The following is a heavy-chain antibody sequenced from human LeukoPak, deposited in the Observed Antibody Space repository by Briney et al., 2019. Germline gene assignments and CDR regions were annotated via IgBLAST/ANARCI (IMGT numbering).Heavy chain of an antibody. V-gene: IGHV4-59*08. Sequence: SGTLSLTPTVSGGSLCSYYWSCVRPPPGRGLGRIGYIHYSGSTNYNPSLKSRVTISVDTSKNQFSLKLSSVTAADTAVYYCARRVGYSYGLNWFDPWGQGTLVTVSS. D-gene: IGHD5-18*01. CDR1: GGSLCSYY. CDR2: IHYSGST. CDR3: ARRVGYSYGLNWFDP. J-gene: IGHJ5*02.